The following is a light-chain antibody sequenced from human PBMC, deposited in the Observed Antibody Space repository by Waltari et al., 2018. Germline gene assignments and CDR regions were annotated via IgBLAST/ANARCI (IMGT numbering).Light chain of an antibody. Sequence: DIRMTQFPSTLSASVGDRVTITCRASQSVSSWLAWYQQKPGKAPKLLIYKASNLESGVPSRFSGSGSGTEFTLTISSLQTDDFATYYCQQLNIYPHTFGQGTKLEI. CDR3: QQLNIYPHT. CDR2: KAS. CDR1: QSVSSW. J-gene: IGKJ2*01. V-gene: IGKV1-5*03.